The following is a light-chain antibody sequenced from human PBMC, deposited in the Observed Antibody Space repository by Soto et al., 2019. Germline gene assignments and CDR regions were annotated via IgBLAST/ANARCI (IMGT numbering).Light chain of an antibody. J-gene: IGKJ2*01. Sequence: EVVLTQSPGTLSLSPGERATLSCRASETVGSNYLAWYQQQPGQAPRLLIFDASSRATGIPDRFSGSGSGTELSLTISSLEPEDSAVYFCHHYGYGADTFGQGTKLEI. CDR2: DAS. CDR3: HHYGYGADT. CDR1: ETVGSNY. V-gene: IGKV3-20*01.